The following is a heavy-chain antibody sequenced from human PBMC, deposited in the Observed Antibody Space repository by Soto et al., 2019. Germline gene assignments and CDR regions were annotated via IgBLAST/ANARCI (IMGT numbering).Heavy chain of an antibody. V-gene: IGHV3-53*05. Sequence: GGSLRLSCAASGFTVSSNYMSWVRQAPGKGLEWVSVIYSGGSTYYADSVKGRFTISRDNSKNTLYLQMNSLRAEDTAVYYCARDQQKLGDYYYYMDVWGKGTTVTVSS. J-gene: IGHJ6*03. D-gene: IGHD7-27*01. CDR1: GFTVSSNY. CDR3: ARDQQKLGDYYYYMDV. CDR2: IYSGGST.